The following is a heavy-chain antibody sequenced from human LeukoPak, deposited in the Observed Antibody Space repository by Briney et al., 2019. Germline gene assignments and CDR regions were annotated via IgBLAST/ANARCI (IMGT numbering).Heavy chain of an antibody. V-gene: IGHV1-69*01. D-gene: IGHD3-10*01. CDR2: INPIFNVL. CDR1: EGTFGGYS. J-gene: IGHJ4*02. CDR3: AAGRRFGELFFDY. Sequence: SSVKVSCKASEGTFGGYSIDWVRQAPGQGLDWVGGINPIFNVLYYAQNFQGRVTITADESTNTAYLELDSLKHDDTAVYYCAAGRRFGELFFDYWGQGTLVTVSS.